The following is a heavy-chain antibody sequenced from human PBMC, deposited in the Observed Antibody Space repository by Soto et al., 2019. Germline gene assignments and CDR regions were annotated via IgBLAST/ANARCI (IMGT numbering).Heavy chain of an antibody. V-gene: IGHV1-18*04. CDR3: ARAGIENLGLLWFGATLGYYYYGMDV. D-gene: IGHD3-10*01. CDR2: ISAYNGNT. J-gene: IGHJ6*02. CDR1: GYTFTSDG. Sequence: ASVKVSCKASGYTFTSDGISWVRQARGQGLEWMGWISAYNGNTNYAQKLQGRVTMTTDTSTSTAYMELRSLRSDDTAVYYCARAGIENLGLLWFGATLGYYYYGMDVWGQGTTVTVSS.